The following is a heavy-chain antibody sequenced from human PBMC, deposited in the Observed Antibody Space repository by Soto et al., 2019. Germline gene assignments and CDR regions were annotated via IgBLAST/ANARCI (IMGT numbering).Heavy chain of an antibody. Sequence: PGGSLRLSCAASGFTFSSYSMNRVRQAPGKGLEWVSSISSSSSYIYYADSVKGRFTISRDNAKNSLYLQMNSLRAEDTAVYYCARVPKLDDAFDIWGQGTMVTVSS. V-gene: IGHV3-21*01. D-gene: IGHD1-1*01. J-gene: IGHJ3*02. CDR2: ISSSSSYI. CDR3: ARVPKLDDAFDI. CDR1: GFTFSSYS.